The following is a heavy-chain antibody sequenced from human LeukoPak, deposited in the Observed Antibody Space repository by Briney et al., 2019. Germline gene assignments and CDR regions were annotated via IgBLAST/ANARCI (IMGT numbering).Heavy chain of an antibody. D-gene: IGHD1-14*01. CDR1: GFSFRYYG. Sequence: GGSLRHSCAASGFSFRYYGMHWVPQAPGKGLVWVAFIVNVGSDKYYADSVKGRFTISRDNSKNTLYLQMNSLRAEDTAVYYCATDNNVNPNWFDPWGQGTLVTVSS. V-gene: IGHV3-30*02. CDR2: IVNVGSDK. J-gene: IGHJ5*02. CDR3: ATDNNVNPNWFDP.